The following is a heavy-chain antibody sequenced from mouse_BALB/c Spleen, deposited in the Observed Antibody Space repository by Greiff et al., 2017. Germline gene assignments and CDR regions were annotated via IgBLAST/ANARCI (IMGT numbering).Heavy chain of an antibody. Sequence: VQLQQSGAELVRPGASVTLSCKASGYTFTDYEMHWVKQTPVHGLEWIGAIDPETGGTAYNQKFKGKATLTADKSSSTAYMELRSLTSEDSAVYYCREITAVVATGFDYWGQGTTLTVSS. D-gene: IGHD1-1*01. CDR1: GYTFTDYE. V-gene: IGHV1-15*01. CDR2: IDPETGGT. J-gene: IGHJ2*01. CDR3: REITAVVATGFDY.